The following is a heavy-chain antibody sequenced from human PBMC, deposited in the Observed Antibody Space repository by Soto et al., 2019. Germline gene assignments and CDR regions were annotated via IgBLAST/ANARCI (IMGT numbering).Heavy chain of an antibody. CDR2: IYYTETT. Sequence: SETLSLTCTVSGVSVTNGDYYWTWMRQSPGKGLEWIGNIYYTETTIYNPSLNSRLNISIDTSRNQFSLQLTSVTAADSAIYYCARQRRGGYWFDPRGQGTLVPSPQ. V-gene: IGHV4-30-4*01. CDR1: GVSVTNGDYY. CDR3: ARQRRGGYWFDP. J-gene: IGHJ5*02.